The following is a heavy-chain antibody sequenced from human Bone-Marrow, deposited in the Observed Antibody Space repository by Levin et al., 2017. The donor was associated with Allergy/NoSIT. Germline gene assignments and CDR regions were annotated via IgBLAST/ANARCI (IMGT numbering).Heavy chain of an antibody. J-gene: IGHJ6*03. V-gene: IGHV3-23*01. CDR2: ISGSGGST. Sequence: LSLTCAASGFTFSSYAMSWVRQAPGKGLEWVSAISGSGGSTYYADSVKGRFTISRDNSKNTLYLQMNSLRAEDTAVYYCAKDKRSSGYDHMDVWGKGTTVTVSS. D-gene: IGHD6-13*01. CDR3: AKDKRSSGYDHMDV. CDR1: GFTFSSYA.